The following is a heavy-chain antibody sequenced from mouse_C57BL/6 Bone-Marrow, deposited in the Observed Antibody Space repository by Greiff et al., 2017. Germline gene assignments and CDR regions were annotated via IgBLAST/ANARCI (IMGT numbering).Heavy chain of an antibody. CDR2: ISSGGSYT. CDR1: GFPFSSYG. CDR3: ARRWLLPFAY. J-gene: IGHJ3*01. Sequence: EVQLVESGGDLVKPGGSLKLSCAASGFPFSSYGMSWVRQTPDKRLEWVATISSGGSYTYYPDSVKGRFTISRDNAKNTLYLQMSSLKSVDTAMYYCARRWLLPFAYWGQGALVTVSA. V-gene: IGHV5-6*01. D-gene: IGHD2-3*01.